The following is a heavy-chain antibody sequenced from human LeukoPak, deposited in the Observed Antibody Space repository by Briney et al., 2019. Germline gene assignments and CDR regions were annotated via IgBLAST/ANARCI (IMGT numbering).Heavy chain of an antibody. Sequence: PGGSLRLSCAASGFTFSSYAMSWVRQAPGKGLEWVSAISGSGGSTYYADSVKGRLTISRDNSKNTLYLQMNSLRAEDTAVYYCAKDEGEHIVVVTGFDYWGQGTLVTVSS. CDR3: AKDEGEHIVVVTGFDY. V-gene: IGHV3-23*01. CDR2: ISGSGGST. CDR1: GFTFSSYA. D-gene: IGHD2-21*02. J-gene: IGHJ4*02.